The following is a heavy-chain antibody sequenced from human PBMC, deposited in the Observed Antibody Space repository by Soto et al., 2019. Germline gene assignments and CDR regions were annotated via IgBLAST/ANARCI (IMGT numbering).Heavy chain of an antibody. D-gene: IGHD2-2*01. V-gene: IGHV1-2*02. CDR2: INPNTGGT. CDR1: GHTFTGYY. J-gene: IGHJ6*02. CDR3: ATRQCSSTSCYDSDYYHYGMDV. Sequence: ASVKVSCKASGHTFTGYYMHWVRQAPGQGLEWMGWINPNTGGTNYAQKFQGRVTMTTDTSTSTAYMEMTRLRSDDTAVYYCATRQCSSTSCYDSDYYHYGMDVWGQGTKVTVSS.